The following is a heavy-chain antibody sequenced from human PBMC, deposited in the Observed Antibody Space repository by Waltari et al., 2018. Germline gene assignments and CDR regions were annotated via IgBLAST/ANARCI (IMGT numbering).Heavy chain of an antibody. Sequence: EVQLVESGGGLVQPGGSLRLSCAASGFTLTTYGMAWVRQAPGMGLEWVAKINEDGRKKYYVDSVKGRFTISRDNAKNSLFLQMDSLRAEDTALYYCVGGQGYWGQGTLVTVSS. J-gene: IGHJ4*02. CDR3: VGGQGY. CDR1: GFTLTTYG. V-gene: IGHV3-7*01. CDR2: INEDGRKK.